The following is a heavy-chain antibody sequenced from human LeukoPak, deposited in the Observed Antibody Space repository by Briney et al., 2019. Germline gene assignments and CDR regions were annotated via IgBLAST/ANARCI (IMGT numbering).Heavy chain of an antibody. J-gene: IGHJ4*02. D-gene: IGHD6-13*01. V-gene: IGHV4-59*01. CDR2: IYYSGST. Sequence: SETLSLTXTVSGGSISSYYWSWIRQPPGKGLEWIGYIYYSGSTNYNPSLKSRVTISVDTSKNQFSLKLSSVTAADTAVYYCARMSTAAGTGLFDYWGQGTLVTVSS. CDR1: GGSISSYY. CDR3: ARMSTAAGTGLFDY.